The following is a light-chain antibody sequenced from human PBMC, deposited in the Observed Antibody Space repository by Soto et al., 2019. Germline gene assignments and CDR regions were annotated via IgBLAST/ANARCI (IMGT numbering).Light chain of an antibody. Sequence: QSVLTQPPSASGSPGQSVTISCTGTSSDVGGYNYVSWYQQYPGKAPELMIYEVSKRPSGVPDRFSGSKFGNTASLTVSGLQAEDEADYYCTSYAGTSIYVVFGGGTKLTVL. CDR1: SSDVGGYNY. CDR3: TSYAGTSIYVV. V-gene: IGLV2-8*01. J-gene: IGLJ2*01. CDR2: EVS.